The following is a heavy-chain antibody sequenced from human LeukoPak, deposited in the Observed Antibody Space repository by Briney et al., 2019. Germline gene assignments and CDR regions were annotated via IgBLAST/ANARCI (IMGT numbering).Heavy chain of an antibody. CDR3: AGRLTGYLDS. CDR2: IYYSGSS. V-gene: IGHV4-39*07. CDR1: GGSISSSTSF. J-gene: IGHJ4*02. Sequence: PSETLSLTCTVSGGSISSSTSFWAWIRQPPGKGLEWIGNIYYSGSSNYNPSLKSRVTMSVDTSKNQFSLRLSSVTAADTAVYYCAGRLTGYLDSWGQGTLVTVSS. D-gene: IGHD3-9*01.